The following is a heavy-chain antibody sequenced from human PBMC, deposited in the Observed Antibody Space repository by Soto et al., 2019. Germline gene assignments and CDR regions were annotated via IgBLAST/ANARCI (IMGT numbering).Heavy chain of an antibody. Sequence: YETLSLTCTVSGGSISHYYWSWIRQSPGKGLEWIGYAYYSGSTDYNPSLKSRVTMSVETSMNKVSLKLNSVTTADTAVYYCARDRSTYGGGGPREVKQTWFDLWGAGSMVIV. CDR2: AYYSGST. D-gene: IGHD2-8*01. V-gene: IGHV4-59*01. CDR1: GGSISHYY. CDR3: ARDRSTYGGGGPREVKQTWFDL. J-gene: IGHJ5*02.